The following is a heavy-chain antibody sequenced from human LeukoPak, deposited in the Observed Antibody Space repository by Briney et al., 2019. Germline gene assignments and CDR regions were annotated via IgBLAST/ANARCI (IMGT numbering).Heavy chain of an antibody. V-gene: IGHV3-53*01. CDR1: GFTVSSNY. J-gene: IGHJ4*02. D-gene: IGHD5-12*01. Sequence: GGSLRLSCAASGFTVSSNYMSWVRQAPGKGLEWVSVIYSGGSTYYADSVKGRFTISRDNSKNTLYLQMNNLRAEDTAVYYCAKVGRISSGYERGSLDYWGQGTLVTVSS. CDR2: IYSGGST. CDR3: AKVGRISSGYERGSLDY.